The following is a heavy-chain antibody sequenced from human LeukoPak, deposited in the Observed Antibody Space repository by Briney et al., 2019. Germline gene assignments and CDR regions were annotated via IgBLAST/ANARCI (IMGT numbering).Heavy chain of an antibody. CDR3: ARDGYTSSDYYYGMDV. V-gene: IGHV4-4*07. J-gene: IGHJ6*02. CDR1: GDSISNYY. CDR2: IYISGLI. Sequence: SETLSLTCTVSGDSISNYYWSWIRQPAGKGLEWIGRIYISGLINYNPSLKSRVTMSVDTSKNQFSLKLSSVTAADTAVYYCARDGYTSSDYYYGMDVWGQGTTVTVSS. D-gene: IGHD5-24*01.